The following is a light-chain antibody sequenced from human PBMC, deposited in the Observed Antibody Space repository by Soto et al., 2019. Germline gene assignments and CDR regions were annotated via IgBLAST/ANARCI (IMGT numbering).Light chain of an antibody. CDR1: QSVSST. CDR3: QQYNNWTYT. CDR2: GTS. Sequence: EIVMTQSPATLSVSPGERATLSCRASQSVSSTLAWYQQKPGQAPRLLIYGTSTRATAIPARFSGSGSGTEFPLTISSLQSEDFAVYYCQQYNNWTYTFGQGPKLEIK. V-gene: IGKV3-15*01. J-gene: IGKJ2*01.